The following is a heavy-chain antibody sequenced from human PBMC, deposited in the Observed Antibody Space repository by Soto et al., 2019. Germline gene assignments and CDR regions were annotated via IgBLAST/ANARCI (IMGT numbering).Heavy chain of an antibody. D-gene: IGHD1-26*01. V-gene: IGHV3-21*01. CDR1: GFTFSSYS. J-gene: IGHJ6*02. Sequence: GGSLRLSCAASGFTFSSYSMNWVRQAPGKGLEWVSSISSSSSYIYYADSVKGRFTISRDNAKNSLYLQMNSLRAEDTAVYYCARDLRSGSYYYYYGMDVWGQGTTVTVSS. CDR2: ISSSSSYI. CDR3: ARDLRSGSYYYYYGMDV.